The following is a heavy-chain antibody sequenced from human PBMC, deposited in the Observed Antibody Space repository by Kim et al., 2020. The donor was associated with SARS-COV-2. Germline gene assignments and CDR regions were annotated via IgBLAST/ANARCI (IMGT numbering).Heavy chain of an antibody. CDR1: GYTFTGYY. V-gene: IGHV1-2*06. Sequence: ASVKVSCKASGYTFTGYYMHWVRQAPGQGLEWMGRINPNSGGTNYAQKCQGRVTMTRDTSISTAFMELSRLRSDDTAVYYCARVNVLRGETFDYWGQGTLVTVSS. CDR2: INPNSGGT. CDR3: ARVNVLRGETFDY. J-gene: IGHJ4*02. D-gene: IGHD2-21*01.